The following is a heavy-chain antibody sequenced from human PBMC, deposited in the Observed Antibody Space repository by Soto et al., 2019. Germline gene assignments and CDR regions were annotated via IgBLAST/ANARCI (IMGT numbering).Heavy chain of an antibody. D-gene: IGHD7-27*01. CDR3: ARDYETGERYYYYYYMDV. J-gene: IGHJ6*03. V-gene: IGHV3-66*02. Sequence: GGSLRLSCAASGFTVSSNYMSWVRQAPGKGLEWVSVIYSGGSTYYADSVKGRFTISRDNSKNTLYLQMNSLRAEDTAVYYCARDYETGERYYYYYYMDVWGKGTTVTVSS. CDR1: GFTVSSNY. CDR2: IYSGGST.